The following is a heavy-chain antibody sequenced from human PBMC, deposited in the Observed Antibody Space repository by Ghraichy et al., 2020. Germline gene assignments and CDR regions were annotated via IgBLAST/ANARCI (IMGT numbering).Heavy chain of an antibody. V-gene: IGHV3-48*01. D-gene: IGHD2-21*01. Sequence: GSLRLSCAASGFTLSSYSINWVRQAPGKGLEWISYITSSGKFISYADSVKGRFTVSRDNARNALYLQMNSLRGEDTAVYFCARASAVVRFYYYAALDVWGQGTTVTVSS. J-gene: IGHJ6*02. CDR2: ITSSGKFI. CDR3: ARASAVVRFYYYAALDV. CDR1: GFTLSSYS.